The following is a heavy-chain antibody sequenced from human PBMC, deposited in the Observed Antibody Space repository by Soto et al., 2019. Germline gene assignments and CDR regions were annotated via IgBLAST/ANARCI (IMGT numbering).Heavy chain of an antibody. V-gene: IGHV3-53*01. Sequence: GGSLRLSCAASGFTVSSNYMSWVRQAPGKGLEWVSVIYSGGSTYYADSVKGRFTISRDNSKNTLYLQMNSLRAEDTAVYYCARGASTYYDYVWGSYYFDYWGQGTLVTVSS. CDR2: IYSGGST. J-gene: IGHJ4*02. CDR1: GFTVSSNY. CDR3: ARGASTYYDYVWGSYYFDY. D-gene: IGHD3-16*01.